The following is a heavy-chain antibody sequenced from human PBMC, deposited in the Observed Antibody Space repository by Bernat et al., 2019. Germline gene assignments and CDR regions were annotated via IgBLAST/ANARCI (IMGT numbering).Heavy chain of an antibody. CDR2: ISGSGGIT. V-gene: IGHV3-23*04. J-gene: IGHJ4*02. CDR3: AKVGRATN. Sequence: EVQLVESGGGLVQPGGSLRLSCAASGFTFSSYSMSWVRHAPGKGLEWVSAISGSGGITYHADSVKGRLTISRDNSKNTLYLQMNSLRADDTAVYYCAKVGRATNWGQGTLVTVSS. CDR1: GFTFSSYS. D-gene: IGHD5-12*01.